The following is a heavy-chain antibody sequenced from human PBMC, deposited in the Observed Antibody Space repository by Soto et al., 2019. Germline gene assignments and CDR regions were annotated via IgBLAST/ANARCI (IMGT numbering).Heavy chain of an antibody. Sequence: SVKVSCKASGGTFSSYAISWVRQAPGQGLEWMGGIIPIFGTANYAQKFQGRVTITADESTSTAYMELSSLRSEDTAVYYCAHRSTIFGVVINHYYYGMDVWGHGTTVTVSS. CDR1: GGTFSSYA. CDR2: IIPIFGTA. J-gene: IGHJ6*02. D-gene: IGHD3-3*01. CDR3: AHRSTIFGVVINHYYYGMDV. V-gene: IGHV1-69*13.